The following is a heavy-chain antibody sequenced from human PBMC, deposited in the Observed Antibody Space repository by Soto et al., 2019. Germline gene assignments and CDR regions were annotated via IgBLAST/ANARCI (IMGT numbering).Heavy chain of an antibody. Sequence: LRLSCAASGFTFSSYDMHWVRQATGKGLEWVSAIGTAGDTYYPGSVKGRFTISRENAKNSLYLQMNSLRAGDTAVYYCARGGYCSGGSCSAYYYYYYGMDVWGQRTTVTVSS. CDR2: IGTAGDT. CDR1: GFTFSSYD. J-gene: IGHJ6*02. D-gene: IGHD2-15*01. V-gene: IGHV3-13*01. CDR3: ARGGYCSGGSCSAYYYYYYGMDV.